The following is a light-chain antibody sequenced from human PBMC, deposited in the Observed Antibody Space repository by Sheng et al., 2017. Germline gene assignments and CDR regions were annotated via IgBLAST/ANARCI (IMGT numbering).Light chain of an antibody. CDR3: QQRNSWPPLFS. Sequence: ELVLTQSPGTLALSPGGRATLSCRASQSVSSNYLAWYQQKPGQAPRLLIHDASNRATGVPARFSGSGSGTDFTLTISSLEPEDFAVYYCQQRNSWPPLFSFGPGTKVDIK. V-gene: IGKV3-11*01. CDR2: DAS. CDR1: QSVSSNY. J-gene: IGKJ3*01.